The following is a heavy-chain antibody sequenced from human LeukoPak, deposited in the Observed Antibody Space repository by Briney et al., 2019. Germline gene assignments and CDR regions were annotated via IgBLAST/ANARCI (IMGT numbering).Heavy chain of an antibody. CDR1: GFIFSSDS. CDR2: ISSTGAYI. V-gene: IGHV3-21*01. Sequence: PGGSLRLSCATSGFIFSSDSMIWVRQAPGKGLEWVSSISSTGAYIYYADSLKGRFTISRDNAKNSLYLQMNSLRAEDTAVYYCARDLGSSRGWFDPWGQGTLVTVSS. CDR3: ARDLGSSRGWFDP. J-gene: IGHJ5*02. D-gene: IGHD6-13*01.